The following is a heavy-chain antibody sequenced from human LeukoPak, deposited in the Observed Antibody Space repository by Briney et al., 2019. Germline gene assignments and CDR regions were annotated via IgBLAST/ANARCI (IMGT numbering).Heavy chain of an antibody. CDR1: GGSITGYY. J-gene: IGHJ4*02. D-gene: IGHD3-10*01. Sequence: PSETLSLTCTVSGGSITGYYWSWIRQPAGKGLEWIGRIYPTGSTNYNPSLKSRLSMSVDTSRNQFSLRLRSVTAADTAVYYCARDYYGSGSWLDYWGQGTLVTVSS. V-gene: IGHV4-4*07. CDR2: IYPTGST. CDR3: ARDYYGSGSWLDY.